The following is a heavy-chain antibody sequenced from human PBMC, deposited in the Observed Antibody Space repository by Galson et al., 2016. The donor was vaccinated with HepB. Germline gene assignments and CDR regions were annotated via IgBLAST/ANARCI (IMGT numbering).Heavy chain of an antibody. CDR3: ARASRGYSTGYPTYYYYAMDV. CDR2: IIPIFGST. D-gene: IGHD2-8*02. CDR1: GGTFSSYS. J-gene: IGHJ6*01. Sequence: SVKVSCKASGGTFSSYSFSWVRQAPGQGLEWVGGIIPIFGSTNYAQKFQGRVTITADESTRTAYMDLSSLRSEDTAVYYCARASRGYSTGYPTYYYYAMDVWGQGTTVTVSS. V-gene: IGHV1-69*13.